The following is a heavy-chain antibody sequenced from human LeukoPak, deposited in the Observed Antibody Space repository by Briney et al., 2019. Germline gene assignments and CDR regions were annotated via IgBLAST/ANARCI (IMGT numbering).Heavy chain of an antibody. Sequence: GGSLRLSCAASGFNFSSYAMHWVRQAPGKGLEWVAAISYDGSNKYYGDSVKGRFTICRDNSKNTLYLQMNSLRVEDTAVYYCARLTAAGRRTDFDYWGQGTLVTVSS. V-gene: IGHV3-30*04. CDR2: ISYDGSNK. J-gene: IGHJ4*02. CDR1: GFNFSSYA. CDR3: ARLTAAGRRTDFDY. D-gene: IGHD6-13*01.